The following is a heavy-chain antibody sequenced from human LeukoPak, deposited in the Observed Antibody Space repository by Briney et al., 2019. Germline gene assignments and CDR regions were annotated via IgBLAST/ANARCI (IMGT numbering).Heavy chain of an antibody. CDR1: GGSISSGDYY. J-gene: IGHJ3*02. V-gene: IGHV4-30-4*01. CDR3: ARVLDGDAFDI. Sequence: SETLSLTCTVSGGSISSGDYYWSWIRQPPGKGLEWIGYIYYSGSTYYNPSLKSRVTISVDTSKNQFSLKLSSVTAADTAVYYCARVLDGDAFDIWGQGTMVTVSS. CDR2: IYYSGST.